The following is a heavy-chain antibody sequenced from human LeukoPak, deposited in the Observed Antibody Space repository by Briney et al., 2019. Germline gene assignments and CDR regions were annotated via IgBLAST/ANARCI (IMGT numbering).Heavy chain of an antibody. Sequence: GGSLRLSCAASGFTFSSYAMSWVRQAPGKGLEWVSAISGGGGSTYYADSVKGRFTISRDNSKNTLYLQMNSLRAEDTAVYYCAKSGAILLWFGELETGSYYFDYWGQGTLVTVSS. CDR3: AKSGAILLWFGELETGSYYFDY. CDR1: GFTFSSYA. V-gene: IGHV3-23*01. J-gene: IGHJ4*02. CDR2: ISGGGGST. D-gene: IGHD3-10*01.